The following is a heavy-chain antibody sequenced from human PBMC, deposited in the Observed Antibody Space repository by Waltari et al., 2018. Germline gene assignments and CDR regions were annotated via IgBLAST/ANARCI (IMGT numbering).Heavy chain of an antibody. Sequence: QVQLVQSGAEMKKPGASVTLSCKASGYTVFAYPIHWVRQAPGQRLEWMGWITGNDNTKYAQRFHGRVTITRDRSASTTYMDLSTLRSEDTAVYYCASGRERSYGSANYYQLDYWGQGTLVTVSS. CDR3: ASGRERSYGSANYYQLDY. CDR1: GYTVFAYP. D-gene: IGHD3-10*01. J-gene: IGHJ4*02. CDR2: ITGNDNT. V-gene: IGHV1-3*01.